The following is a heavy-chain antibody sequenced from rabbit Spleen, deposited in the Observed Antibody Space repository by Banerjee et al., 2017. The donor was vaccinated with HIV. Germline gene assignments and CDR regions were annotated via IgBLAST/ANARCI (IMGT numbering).Heavy chain of an antibody. CDR3: ARDLATVVGWNFNL. CDR2: TVGGRSTFT. Sequence: QSLEESGGDLVKPGASLTLTCTASGVSFSDKDVMCWVRQAPGKGLEWIACTVGGRSTFTYYASWVNGRFTISKASSTTVTLQMTSLTAADTATYFCARDLATVVGWNFNLWGPGTLVTVS. D-gene: IGHD3-1*01. V-gene: IGHV1S40*01. J-gene: IGHJ4*01. CDR1: GVSFSDKDV.